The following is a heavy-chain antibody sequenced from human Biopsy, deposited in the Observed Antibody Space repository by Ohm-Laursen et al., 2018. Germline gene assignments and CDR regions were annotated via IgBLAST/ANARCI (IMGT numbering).Heavy chain of an antibody. D-gene: IGHD3-16*01. J-gene: IGHJ6*02. V-gene: IGHV4-34*01. CDR3: ARAVDYYDPYYYYSLDV. CDR1: GGSFSGYY. Sequence: SETLSLTCAVYGGSFSGYYWSWIRQPPGKGLEWIGEINLRGSTNYNPSLKSRFTISVDTSKNQFSLKLRSVTATDTAVYYCARAVDYYDPYYYYSLDVWGQGTTVTVSS. CDR2: INLRGST.